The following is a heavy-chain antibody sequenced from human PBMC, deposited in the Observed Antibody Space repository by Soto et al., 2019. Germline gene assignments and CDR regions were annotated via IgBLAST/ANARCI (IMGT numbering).Heavy chain of an antibody. CDR1: GYTFTGYY. D-gene: IGHD1-1*01. CDR2: INPNSGGT. Sequence: VKVSCKASGYTFTGYYIHWVRQAPGQGLEWMGWINPNSGGTNYAQRFQGWVTMTRDTSISTAYMELSRLRSDDTAVYYCAKSTGTAPYYYYYYGMDVWGQGTTVTVSS. V-gene: IGHV1-2*04. CDR3: AKSTGTAPYYYYYYGMDV. J-gene: IGHJ6*02.